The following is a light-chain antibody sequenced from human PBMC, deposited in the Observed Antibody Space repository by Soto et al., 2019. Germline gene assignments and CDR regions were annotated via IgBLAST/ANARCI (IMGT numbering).Light chain of an antibody. CDR2: GAS. Sequence: EIVMTKSPATLSVSPGERATLSCRASQSVSSNLAWYQQKPGQAPRLLIYGASTRATGIPARFSGSGSGTEFTLTISSLLSEDFAVYYCQQYNNWPPWTFGQGTKVEIK. CDR3: QQYNNWPPWT. V-gene: IGKV3-15*01. CDR1: QSVSSN. J-gene: IGKJ1*01.